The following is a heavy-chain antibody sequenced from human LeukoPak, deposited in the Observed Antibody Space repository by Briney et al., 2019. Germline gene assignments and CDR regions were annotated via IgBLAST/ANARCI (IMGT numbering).Heavy chain of an antibody. D-gene: IGHD5-24*01. CDR3: ARSAPRLEMATMGLDY. J-gene: IGHJ4*02. CDR1: GFTFSSHS. Sequence: GGSLRLSCAASGFTFSSHSMNWVRQAPGKGLEWVAVIWYDGSNKNYADSVKGRFTISRDNSKNTLYLQMNSLRAEDTAVYYCARSAPRLEMATMGLDYWGQGSLVTVSS. V-gene: IGHV3-33*08. CDR2: IWYDGSNK.